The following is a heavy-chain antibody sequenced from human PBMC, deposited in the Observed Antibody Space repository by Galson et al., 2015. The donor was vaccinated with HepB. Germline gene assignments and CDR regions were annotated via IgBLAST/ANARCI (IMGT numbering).Heavy chain of an antibody. D-gene: IGHD5-18*01. V-gene: IGHV3-23*01. CDR3: AREIMDTAMVIYWYFDL. Sequence: SLRLSCAASGFTFSSYAMSWVRQAPGEGLEWVSAISGSGGSTYYADAVKGRFTISRDNSKNTLYLQMNSLRAEDTAVYYCAREIMDTAMVIYWYFDLWGRGTLVTVSS. CDR1: GFTFSSYA. J-gene: IGHJ2*01. CDR2: ISGSGGST.